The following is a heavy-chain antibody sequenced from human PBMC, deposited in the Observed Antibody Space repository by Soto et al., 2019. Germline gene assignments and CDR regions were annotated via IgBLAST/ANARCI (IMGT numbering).Heavy chain of an antibody. CDR1: GFSLSHPRMS. D-gene: IGHD3-16*01. CDR2: ISSSDAK. J-gene: IGHJ4*02. V-gene: IGHV2-26*01. Sequence: QVTLKESGPVLVKPTETLTLTCTVSGFSLSHPRMSVGWIRQPPGKALEWLAHISSSDAKSYNTSLRNRLTISQDASKSQVALILTNMDPVDTATYYCARMLGYAYDYWGQGTLVTVSS. CDR3: ARMLGYAYDY.